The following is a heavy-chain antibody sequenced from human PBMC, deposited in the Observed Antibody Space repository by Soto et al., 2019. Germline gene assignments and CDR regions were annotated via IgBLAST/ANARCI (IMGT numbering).Heavy chain of an antibody. CDR1: GGSISSGDYY. CDR2: IYYSGST. D-gene: IGHD5-12*01. J-gene: IGHJ6*02. CDR3: AREWKDSGYDYGGLGVYYYYGMDV. V-gene: IGHV4-30-4*01. Sequence: QVQLQESGPGLVKPSQTLSLTCTVSGGSISSGDYYWSWIRQPPGKGLEWIGYIYYSGSTYYNPSLQSRVTISVDTSKNQFSQKLSSVTAADTAVYYCAREWKDSGYDYGGLGVYYYYGMDVWGQGTTVTVSS.